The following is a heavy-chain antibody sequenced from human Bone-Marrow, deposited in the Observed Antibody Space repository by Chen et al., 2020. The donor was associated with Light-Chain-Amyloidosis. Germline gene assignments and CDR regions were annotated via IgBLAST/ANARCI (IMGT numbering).Heavy chain of an antibody. D-gene: IGHD3-10*01. V-gene: IGHV1-69*13. J-gene: IGHJ6*03. Sequence: QVQLVQSGAEVKKPGSSVKVFCKASGTAFNNYAIDWVRQAPGQGLEWMGKIIPSFGTTNYAQKFQGRVTITADESTTTIHMELTSLKSEDAAVYYCARARRKSDWELRYFLDVWGNGTTVTVSS. CDR1: GTAFNNYA. CDR3: ARARRKSDWELRYFLDV. CDR2: IIPSFGTT.